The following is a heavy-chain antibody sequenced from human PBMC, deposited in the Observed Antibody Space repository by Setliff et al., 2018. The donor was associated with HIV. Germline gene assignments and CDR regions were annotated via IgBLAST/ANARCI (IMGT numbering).Heavy chain of an antibody. Sequence: SGPTLVNPTQTLTLTCTFSGFSLSTSGVAVAWIRQPPGKALEWLALIYWDDDKHYSPSLKSRLTITKDTSKNQVVLTMATMDPVDTATYYCAHQELGYCSGGSCPPPHAFDIWGQGTMVTVSS. CDR2: IYWDDDK. D-gene: IGHD2-15*01. CDR1: GFSLSTSGVA. V-gene: IGHV2-5*02. CDR3: AHQELGYCSGGSCPPPHAFDI. J-gene: IGHJ3*02.